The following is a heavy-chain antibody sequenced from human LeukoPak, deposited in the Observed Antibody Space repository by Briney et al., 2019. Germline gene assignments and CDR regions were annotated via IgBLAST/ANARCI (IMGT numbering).Heavy chain of an antibody. J-gene: IGHJ4*02. D-gene: IGHD3-22*01. Sequence: RSLRLSCTASGFTFGDYAMGWVRQAPGKGLEWIGFIRSKTYGETTEYAASVKGRFTFSRDDSKSIAYLQMNSLNIEDTAVYYCTRGDGSGICWGQGTLVTVSS. CDR1: GFTFGDYA. V-gene: IGHV3-49*04. CDR3: TRGDGSGIC. CDR2: IRSKTYGETT.